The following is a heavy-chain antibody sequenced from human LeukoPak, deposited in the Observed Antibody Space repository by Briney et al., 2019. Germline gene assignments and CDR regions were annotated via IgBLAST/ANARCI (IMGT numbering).Heavy chain of an antibody. D-gene: IGHD1-1*01. Sequence: ASVKVSCKVSGYTLTELSMHWVRQAPGKGLEWMGGFDPEDGETIYAQKFQGRVTMTEDTSTDTAYMELSSLRSEDTAVYYCATKSFYNWNDVRWFDPWGQGTLVTVSS. CDR3: ATKSFYNWNDVRWFDP. J-gene: IGHJ5*02. CDR1: GYTLTELS. CDR2: FDPEDGET. V-gene: IGHV1-24*01.